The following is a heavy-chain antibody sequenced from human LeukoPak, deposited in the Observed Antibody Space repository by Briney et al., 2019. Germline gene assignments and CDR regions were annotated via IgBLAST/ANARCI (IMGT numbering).Heavy chain of an antibody. D-gene: IGHD2/OR15-2a*01. V-gene: IGHV3-15*05. J-gene: IGHJ2*01. Sequence: GGSLRLSCAAFGFTFSSYSMNWVRQAPGKGLEWVGRIKSKSDGGTTDYAAPVKGRFTISRDDSKNTLYLQMNSLRADDTAVYYCARDVNLLFFDVWGRGTLVTVSS. CDR1: GFTFSSYS. CDR3: ARDVNLLFFDV. CDR2: IKSKSDGGTT.